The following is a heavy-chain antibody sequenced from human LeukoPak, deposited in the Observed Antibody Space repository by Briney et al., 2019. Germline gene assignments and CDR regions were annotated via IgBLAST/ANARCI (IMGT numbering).Heavy chain of an antibody. Sequence: GGSLRLSCAASGFTFSSYSMNWVRQAPVKGLEWVSSISSSSTYIYYADSLKGRFTISRDNAKNSLYLQMNSLRAEDTAVYYCARDGDGYYFDYWGQGTLVTVSS. D-gene: IGHD4-17*01. CDR2: ISSSSTYI. CDR3: ARDGDGYYFDY. CDR1: GFTFSSYS. V-gene: IGHV3-21*01. J-gene: IGHJ4*02.